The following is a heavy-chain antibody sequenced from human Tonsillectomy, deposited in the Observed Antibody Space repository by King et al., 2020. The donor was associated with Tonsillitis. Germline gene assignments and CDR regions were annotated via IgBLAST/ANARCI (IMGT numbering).Heavy chain of an antibody. CDR2: IYYSGST. J-gene: IGHJ6*02. D-gene: IGHD6-13*01. V-gene: IGHV4-39*07. Sequence: LQLQESGPGLVKPSETLSLTCTVSGGSISSSSYYWGWIRQPPGKGLEWIGNIYYSGSTYYNPSLKSRVTISVDTSKNQFSLKLSSVTAADTAVYYCARQQSGYREYSSSWPLTPHGMDVWGQGTTVTVSS. CDR3: ARQQSGYREYSSSWPLTPHGMDV. CDR1: GGSISSSSYY.